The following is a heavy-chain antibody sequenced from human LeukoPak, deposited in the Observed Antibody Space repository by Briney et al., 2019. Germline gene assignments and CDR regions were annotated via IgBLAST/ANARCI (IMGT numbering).Heavy chain of an antibody. Sequence: PGRSLRLSCAASGFTFSSYGMHWVRQAPGKGLEWVAVIWYDGSNKYYADSVKGRFTISRDNSKNTLYLQMNSLRAEDTAVYYCAKWPLLRYFDWQPIDYWGQGTLVTVSS. J-gene: IGHJ4*02. D-gene: IGHD3-9*01. CDR2: IWYDGSNK. CDR3: AKWPLLRYFDWQPIDY. V-gene: IGHV3-33*06. CDR1: GFTFSSYG.